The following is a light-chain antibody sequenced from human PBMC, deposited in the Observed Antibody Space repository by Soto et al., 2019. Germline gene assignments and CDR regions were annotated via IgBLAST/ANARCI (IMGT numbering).Light chain of an antibody. CDR1: QSISSW. V-gene: IGKV1-5*03. CDR2: NAS. CDR3: QQDNNYPWQ. J-gene: IGKJ1*01. Sequence: DIQLTQSPSSLSASVGDRVTITCRASQSISSWVAWYQQKPGKAPNLLIYNASNLESGVTSRFSGSGSRTEFNLTISSLQPDDFATYYSQQDNNYPWQFGQGTNVDSK.